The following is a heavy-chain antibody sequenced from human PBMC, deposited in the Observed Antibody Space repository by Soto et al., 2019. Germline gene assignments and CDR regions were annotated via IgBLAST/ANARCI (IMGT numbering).Heavy chain of an antibody. CDR3: ARQTRAPES. D-gene: IGHD3-10*01. Sequence: PGGSLRLSCAASGFSFSNYWMTWLRQAPGKGLECVANIKQDGTDKYYVDSVKGRFTISRDNAKNSLYLQMDSLGAEDTAVYYCARQTRAPESWGQGTLVTVSS. V-gene: IGHV3-7*03. J-gene: IGHJ5*02. CDR2: IKQDGTDK. CDR1: GFSFSNYW.